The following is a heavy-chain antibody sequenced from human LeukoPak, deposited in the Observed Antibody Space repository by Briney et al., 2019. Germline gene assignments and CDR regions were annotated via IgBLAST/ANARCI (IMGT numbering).Heavy chain of an antibody. CDR2: IYYSGST. V-gene: IGHV4-39*07. J-gene: IGHJ3*02. CDR3: AREKDSSLTGSYHVWDDAFDI. D-gene: IGHD1-26*01. CDR1: GGSISSSSYY. Sequence: PSETLSLTCTVSGGSISSSSYYWGWIRQPPGKGLEWIGSIYYSGSTYYNPSLKSRVTISVDTSKNQFSLKLSSVTAADTAVYYCAREKDSSLTGSYHVWDDAFDIWGQGTMVTVSS.